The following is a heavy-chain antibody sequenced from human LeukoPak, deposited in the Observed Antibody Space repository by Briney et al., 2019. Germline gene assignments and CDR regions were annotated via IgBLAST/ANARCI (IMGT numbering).Heavy chain of an antibody. V-gene: IGHV4-31*03. CDR3: ARDSATGWYGSGSLNPYYFDY. J-gene: IGHJ4*02. Sequence: SETLSLTCTVSGGSISSGGHYWSWIRQHPGKGLEWIGYIYYSGSTYYNPSLKSRVTISVDTSKNQLSLKLSSVTAADTAVYYCARDSATGWYGSGSLNPYYFDYWGQGTLVTVSS. D-gene: IGHD3-10*01. CDR1: GGSISSGGHY. CDR2: IYYSGST.